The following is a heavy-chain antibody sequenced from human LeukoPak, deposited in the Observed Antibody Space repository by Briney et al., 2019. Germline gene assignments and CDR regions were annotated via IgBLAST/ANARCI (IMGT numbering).Heavy chain of an antibody. J-gene: IGHJ4*02. Sequence: SETLFLTCSVSGGSINSNSHHWDWIRQAPGKGLEWIGNIYYSGTTSYNPSLKSRVTISVDTSKNQFSLRLSSVTAADTAVYYCARRGDILTDYAFDYWGQGTLVTVSS. CDR1: GGSINSNSHH. V-gene: IGHV4-39*01. D-gene: IGHD3-9*01. CDR3: ARRGDILTDYAFDY. CDR2: IYYSGTT.